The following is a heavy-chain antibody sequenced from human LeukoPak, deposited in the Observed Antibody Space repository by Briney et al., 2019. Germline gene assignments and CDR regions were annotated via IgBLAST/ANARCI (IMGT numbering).Heavy chain of an antibody. CDR3: ARGLEHPAAGGFAY. V-gene: IGHV3-33*01. CDR1: GFPFHSYG. CDR2: ILYDGSNK. Sequence: LGRSLRLSSPAPGFPFHSYGVDWGRQAPGKELEWVAVILYDGSNKYYADSVKGRFTISRDNSKNTLYLQMNSLRAEDTAVYYCARGLEHPAAGGFAYWGQGTLVTVSS. J-gene: IGHJ4*02. D-gene: IGHD6-25*01.